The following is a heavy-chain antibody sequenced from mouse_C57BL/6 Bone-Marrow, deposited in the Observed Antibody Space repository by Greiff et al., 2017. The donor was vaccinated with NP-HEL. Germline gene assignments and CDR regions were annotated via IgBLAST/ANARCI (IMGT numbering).Heavy chain of an antibody. CDR2: ISDGGSYT. CDR3: ARGRFAY. J-gene: IGHJ3*01. Sequence: EVKLVESGGGLVKPGGSLKLSCAASGFTFSSYAMSWVRQTPEKRLEWVATISDGGSYTYYPDNGKGRFTISRDNAKNNLYLQMSHLKSEDTAMYYCARGRFAYWGQGTLVTVSA. CDR1: GFTFSSYA. V-gene: IGHV5-4*03.